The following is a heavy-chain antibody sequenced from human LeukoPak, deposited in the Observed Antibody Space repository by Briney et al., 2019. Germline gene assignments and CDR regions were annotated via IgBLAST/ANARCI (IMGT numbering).Heavy chain of an antibody. CDR1: GPSFSSYY. CDR3: ARMTTGHDY. D-gene: IGHD4-17*01. Sequence: KPSETLSLTCGVSGPSFSSYYWSGIRQTPGKGLEWVGEVNHSGYNNINPSLKSRVTISVDASKNQFSLRMNTVTAADTAVYFCARMTTGHDYWGQGTLVTVSS. CDR2: VNHSGYN. V-gene: IGHV4-34*01. J-gene: IGHJ4*02.